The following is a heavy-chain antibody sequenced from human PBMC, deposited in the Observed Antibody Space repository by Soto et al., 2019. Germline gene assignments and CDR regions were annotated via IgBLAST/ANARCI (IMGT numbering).Heavy chain of an antibody. CDR3: ARAIKRWEVNYYFDF. CDR1: GSTFNNFA. D-gene: IGHD1-26*01. J-gene: IGHJ4*02. V-gene: IGHV1-69*06. Sequence: QVVLLQSGAEVKAPGSSVRVSCQVSGSTFNNFAFSWVRQAPGNGPEWMGGIVVDSNTAEYSQRFQDRVTITADTSSKTLYMELGSLTFKDTAVYYCARAIKRWEVNYYFDFWGQGTLVTVSS. CDR2: IVVDSNTA.